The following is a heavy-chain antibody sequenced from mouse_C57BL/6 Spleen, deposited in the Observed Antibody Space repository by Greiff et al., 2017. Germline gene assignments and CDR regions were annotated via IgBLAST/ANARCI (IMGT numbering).Heavy chain of an antibody. CDR3: ARGYYYGSSLYWYFDV. CDR2: FHPYNDDT. V-gene: IGHV1-47*01. Sequence: VQLQQSGAELVKPGASVKMSCKASGYTFTTYPIEWMKQNHGKSLEWIGNFHPYNDDTKYNEKFKGKATLTVEKSSSRFYLELSRLTSDDSAVYYCARGYYYGSSLYWYFDVWGTGTTVTVSS. CDR1: GYTFTTYP. J-gene: IGHJ1*03. D-gene: IGHD1-1*01.